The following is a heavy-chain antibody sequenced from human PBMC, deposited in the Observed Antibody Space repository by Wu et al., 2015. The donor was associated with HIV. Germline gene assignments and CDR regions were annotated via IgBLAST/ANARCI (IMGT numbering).Heavy chain of an antibody. V-gene: IGHV1-69*12. D-gene: IGHD7-27*01. CDR2: IIPIFGTA. Sequence: QVQLVQSGAEVKKPGSSVKVSCKASGGTFSSYAISWVRQAPGQGLEWMGGIIPIFGTANYAQKFQGRVTITADESTSTAYMELSSLRSEDTAVYYCARVGSRTIITGDDNAFDIWGQGTMVTVSS. CDR1: GGTFSSYA. J-gene: IGHJ3*02. CDR3: ARVGSRTIITGDDNAFDI.